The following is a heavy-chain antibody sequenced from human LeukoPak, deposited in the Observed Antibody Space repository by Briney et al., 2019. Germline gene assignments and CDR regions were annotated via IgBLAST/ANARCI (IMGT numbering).Heavy chain of an antibody. CDR3: AKRSRLLLRSNVDY. CDR2: ISGSGGST. J-gene: IGHJ4*02. V-gene: IGHV3-23*01. CDR1: GFTFSSYA. D-gene: IGHD3-22*01. Sequence: GGSLRLSCAASGFTFSSYAMSWVRQAPGKGLEWVSAISGSGGSTYYADSVKGRFTISRDNSKNTLYLQMNSLRAEDTAVYYCAKRSRLLLRSNVDYWGQGTLVTVSS.